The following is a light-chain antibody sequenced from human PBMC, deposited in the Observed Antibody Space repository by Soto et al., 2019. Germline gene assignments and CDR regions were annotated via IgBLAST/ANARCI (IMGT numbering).Light chain of an antibody. J-gene: IGLJ1*01. CDR1: SSSIGAGYE. Sequence: QSVLTQPPSVSGAPGQRVTISCSGTSSSIGAGYEVHWYHQLPGTAPKLVVSGNGNRPSGVPDRFSGSKSATSASLAITGLQAEDEADYYCQSYESSPSGYVFGTGTKVTVL. CDR3: QSYESSPSGYV. V-gene: IGLV1-40*01. CDR2: GNG.